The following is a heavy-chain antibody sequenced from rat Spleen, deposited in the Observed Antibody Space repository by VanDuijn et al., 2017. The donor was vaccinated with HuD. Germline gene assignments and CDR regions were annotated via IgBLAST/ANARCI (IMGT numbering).Heavy chain of an antibody. J-gene: IGHJ1*01. CDR3: ARHPYNLYWYFDF. CDR2: ITNIGGST. D-gene: IGHD1-10*01. V-gene: IGHV5-19*01. CDR1: GFTFSNYG. Sequence: EVQLVESGGGLVQPGRSLKLSCAASGFTFSNYGMHWIRQAPMKGLEWVASITNIGGSTYYPDSVKGRFTSSRENAKSTLYLQMNSLSSEDTDTYYCARHPYNLYWYFDFWGPGTMVTVSS.